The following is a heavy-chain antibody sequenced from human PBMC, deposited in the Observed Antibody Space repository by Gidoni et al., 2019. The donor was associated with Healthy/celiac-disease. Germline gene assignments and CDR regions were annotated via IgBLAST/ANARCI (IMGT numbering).Heavy chain of an antibody. CDR1: GYSFTSYW. D-gene: IGHD3-22*01. V-gene: IGHV5-51*01. Sequence: VQLVQSGAEVKKPGESLKISCMDSGYSFTSYWIGWARQMPGKGLEWMGIIYPGGSDTRYSPSFQGQVTISADKSISTAYLQWSSLKASDTAMYYCASGYYYDSSGYYPLDYWGQGTLVTVSS. CDR2: IYPGGSDT. J-gene: IGHJ4*02. CDR3: ASGYYYDSSGYYPLDY.